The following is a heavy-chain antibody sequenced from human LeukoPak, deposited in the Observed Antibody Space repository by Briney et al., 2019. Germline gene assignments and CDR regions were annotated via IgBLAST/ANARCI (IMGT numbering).Heavy chain of an antibody. D-gene: IGHD3-10*01. Sequence: PGGSLRLSCAASGFTFSSYEMNWVRQAPGKGLEWVSYIHNSGNYIYYADSVKGRFTISRDNAKNPLYLQMNSLRAEDTAVYYCARDKEGRGLTNLDYWGQGTLVTVSS. CDR3: ARDKEGRGLTNLDY. CDR2: IHNSGNYI. V-gene: IGHV3-48*03. J-gene: IGHJ4*02. CDR1: GFTFSSYE.